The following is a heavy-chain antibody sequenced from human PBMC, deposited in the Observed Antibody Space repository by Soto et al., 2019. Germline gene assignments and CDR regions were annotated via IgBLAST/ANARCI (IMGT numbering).Heavy chain of an antibody. CDR3: ARYCSSTTCRKYHYYDMDV. J-gene: IGHJ6*02. D-gene: IGHD2-2*01. Sequence: GASVKVSCKPSGGTFGSYAISWVRQAPGQGLEWMGGIIPFFGSPNYAQKFQGRDTITADESTSTAYMELTSLRSEDTAVYYCARYCSSTTCRKYHYYDMDVWGQGTTVTVSS. V-gene: IGHV1-69*13. CDR1: GGTFGSYA. CDR2: IIPFFGSP.